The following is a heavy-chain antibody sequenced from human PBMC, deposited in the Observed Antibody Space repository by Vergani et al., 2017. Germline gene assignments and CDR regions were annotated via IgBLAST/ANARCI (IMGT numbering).Heavy chain of an antibody. J-gene: IGHJ4*02. CDR2: ISGSGGST. Sequence: EVQLLESGGGLVQPGGSLRLSCAASGFTFSRYAMSWVRQAPGKGLEWVSAISGSGGSTYYADSVKGRFTISRDNSKNPLYLQMNSLGAEDTAVYYCAKVGSRGGKNYWGQGTLVTVSS. CDR1: GFTFSRYA. V-gene: IGHV3-23*01. CDR3: AKVGSRGGKNY. D-gene: IGHD6-19*01.